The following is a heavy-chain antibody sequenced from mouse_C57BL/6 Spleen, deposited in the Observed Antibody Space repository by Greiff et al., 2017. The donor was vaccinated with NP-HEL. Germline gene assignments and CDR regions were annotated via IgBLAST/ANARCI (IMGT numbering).Heavy chain of an antibody. CDR2: IDPSDSYT. V-gene: IGHV1-69*01. Sequence: VQLQQSGAELVMPGASVKLSCKASGYTFTSYWMHWVKQRPGQGLEWIGEIDPSDSYTNYNQKFKGKSTLTVDKSSSTAYMQLSSLTSEDSAVYYCARNGYYERNYFDYWGQGTTLTVSS. D-gene: IGHD2-3*01. CDR1: GYTFTSYW. CDR3: ARNGYYERNYFDY. J-gene: IGHJ2*01.